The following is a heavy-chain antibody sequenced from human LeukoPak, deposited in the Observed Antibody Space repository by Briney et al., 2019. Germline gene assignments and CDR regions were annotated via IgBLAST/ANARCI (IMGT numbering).Heavy chain of an antibody. CDR3: VKDLAGTYSFDH. J-gene: IGHJ4*02. CDR2: ISKNEDST. CDR1: GFIFSSDN. Sequence: GGSLRLSCSASGFIFSSDNMHWVRQAPGKGLEYVSGISKNEDSTFYADSMQARFTISRDNYNNKLFLQMNSVRPEDTAVYFCVKDLAGTYSFDHWGQGARVTVSS. V-gene: IGHV3-64D*06. D-gene: IGHD3-10*01.